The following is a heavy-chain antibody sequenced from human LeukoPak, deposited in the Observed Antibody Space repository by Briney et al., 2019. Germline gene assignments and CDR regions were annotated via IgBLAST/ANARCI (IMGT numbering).Heavy chain of an antibody. Sequence: GASVKVSCKASGGTFSSYAISWVRQAPGQGLEWMGGNIPIFGTANYAQKFQGRVTITTDESTSTAYMELSSLRSEDTAVYYCARGYCSSTSCYMRNYYYYMDVWGKGTTVTVSS. CDR2: NIPIFGTA. CDR1: GGTFSSYA. V-gene: IGHV1-69*05. D-gene: IGHD2-2*02. J-gene: IGHJ6*03. CDR3: ARGYCSSTSCYMRNYYYYMDV.